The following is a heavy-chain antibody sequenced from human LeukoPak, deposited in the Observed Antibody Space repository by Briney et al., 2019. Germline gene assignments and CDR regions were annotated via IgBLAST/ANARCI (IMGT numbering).Heavy chain of an antibody. D-gene: IGHD3-3*01. V-gene: IGHV4-59*01. Sequence: PSGTLPLTSTVSGDSISPYYWSWIWQAPGEGLEWSGKIHHIGSSSYNPYLQSRVTMSVDTSKNQFSLNLISVTAADTAVYFCTRDFARQEASARLYYDYMDVWGKGTTVTVSS. J-gene: IGHJ6*03. CDR2: IHHIGSS. CDR1: GDSISPYY. CDR3: TRDFARQEASARLYYDYMDV.